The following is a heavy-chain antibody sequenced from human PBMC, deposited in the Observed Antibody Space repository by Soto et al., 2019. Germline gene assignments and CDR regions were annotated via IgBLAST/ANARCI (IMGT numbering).Heavy chain of an antibody. CDR1: GFTVSNNY. D-gene: IGHD3-3*01. V-gene: IGHV3-66*01. Sequence: EVQLVESGGGLVQPGGSLRLSCAASGFTVSNNYMGWVRQAPGKGLEWVSLIYSGGAIYYADPVRGRFTISRDNSRNMVYLQMSSLRDEDTAVYYCKGGFGVNRSWGQGTLVTVSS. CDR2: IYSGGAI. J-gene: IGHJ5*02. CDR3: KGGFGVNRS.